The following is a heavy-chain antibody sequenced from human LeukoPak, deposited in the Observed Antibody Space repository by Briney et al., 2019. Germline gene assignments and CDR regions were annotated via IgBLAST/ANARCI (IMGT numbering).Heavy chain of an antibody. J-gene: IGHJ6*03. Sequence: SETLSLTCAVYGGSFSGYYWSWIRQPPGKGLEWIGEINHSGSTNYNPSLKSRVTISVDTSKNQFSLRPSSVTAADTAVYYCARGRRYCSSTSCYHPYYYMDVWGKGTTVTVSS. V-gene: IGHV4-34*01. D-gene: IGHD2-2*01. CDR2: INHSGST. CDR1: GGSFSGYY. CDR3: ARGRRYCSSTSCYHPYYYMDV.